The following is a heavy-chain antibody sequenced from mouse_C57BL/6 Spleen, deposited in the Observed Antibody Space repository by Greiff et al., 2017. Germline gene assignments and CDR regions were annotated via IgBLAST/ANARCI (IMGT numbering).Heavy chain of an antibody. D-gene: IGHD2-3*01. J-gene: IGHJ2*01. V-gene: IGHV3-6*01. CDR2: ISYDGSN. CDR3: ARDPLYDGYYDY. Sequence: EVQLQQSGPGLVKPSQSLSLTCSVTGYSITSGYYWNWIRQFPGNKLEWMGYISYDGSNNYNPSLKNRISITRDTSKNQFFLKLNSVTTEDTATYYCARDPLYDGYYDYWGQGTTLTVSS. CDR1: GYSITSGYY.